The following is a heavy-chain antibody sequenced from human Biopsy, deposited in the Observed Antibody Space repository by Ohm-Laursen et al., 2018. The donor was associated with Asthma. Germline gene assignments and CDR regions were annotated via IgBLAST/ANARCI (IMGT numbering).Heavy chain of an antibody. CDR1: GFTFGDYW. Sequence: SLRLSCAASGFTFGDYWMSWVRQVPGKGLEWVANIKHDGSEKNHVDSLKGRFTISRDNAKNSLYLQMSSLRAEDTAAYYCARTFHFWSPYHAEHYQLWGQGTLVTVS. J-gene: IGHJ1*01. CDR3: ARTFHFWSPYHAEHYQL. D-gene: IGHD3-3*02. CDR2: IKHDGSEK. V-gene: IGHV3-7*01.